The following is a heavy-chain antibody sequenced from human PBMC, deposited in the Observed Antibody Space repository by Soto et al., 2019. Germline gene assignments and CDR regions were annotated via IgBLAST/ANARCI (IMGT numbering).Heavy chain of an antibody. CDR3: ARGAARMGGYYYYYGMDV. V-gene: IGHV1-69*13. D-gene: IGHD6-6*01. CDR1: GGTFSSYA. CDR2: IIPIFGTA. Sequence: SVKVSCKASGGTFSSYAISWVRQAPGQGLEWMGGIIPIFGTANYAQKFQGRVTITADESTSTAYMELSSLRSEDTAVYYCARGAARMGGYYYYYGMDVWGQGTTVTVSS. J-gene: IGHJ6*02.